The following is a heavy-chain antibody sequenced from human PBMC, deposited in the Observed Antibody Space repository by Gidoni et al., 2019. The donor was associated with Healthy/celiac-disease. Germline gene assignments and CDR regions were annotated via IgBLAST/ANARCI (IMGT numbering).Heavy chain of an antibody. CDR3: ARQVPAAIKGDYYGMDV. D-gene: IGHD2-2*02. CDR2: IWYDGSNK. V-gene: IGHV3-33*01. Sequence: QVQLVESGAAVFHPGRSLSLSCAGSGSTFRIYGMHWVRQAPGKGLEWVAVIWYDGSNKYYADSVKGRFTISRDNSKNTLDLQMNSLRAEDTAVYYCARQVPAAIKGDYYGMDVWGQGTTVTVSS. CDR1: GSTFRIYG. J-gene: IGHJ6*02.